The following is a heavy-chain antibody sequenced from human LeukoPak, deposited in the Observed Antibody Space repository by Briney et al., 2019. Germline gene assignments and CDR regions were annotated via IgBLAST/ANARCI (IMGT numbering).Heavy chain of an antibody. D-gene: IGHD2-15*01. V-gene: IGHV4-4*07. Sequence: KPSETLSLTCTVSGGSISSYYWSWIRQPAGKGLEWIGRIYTSGSTNYNPSLKSRVTMSVDTSKNQFSLKLSSVTAADTAVYYCAREAGIVVVVAAKRAAFDIWGQGTMVTVSS. CDR2: IYTSGST. CDR3: AREAGIVVVVAAKRAAFDI. CDR1: GGSISSYY. J-gene: IGHJ3*02.